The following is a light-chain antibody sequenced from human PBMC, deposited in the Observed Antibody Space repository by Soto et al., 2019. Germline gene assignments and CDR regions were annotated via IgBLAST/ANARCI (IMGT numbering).Light chain of an antibody. V-gene: IGKV3-20*01. CDR3: QLYGGA. CDR1: QNIDTNY. J-gene: IGKJ1*01. Sequence: EIVLTQSPGTLSLSPGERATLSCRASQNIDTNYLAWYQQIPGQAPRLLIFGASRRAAGIPHRFSGSGSGTDVTLTITRLEPEDFALDYCQLYGGAFGQGTKVEIK. CDR2: GAS.